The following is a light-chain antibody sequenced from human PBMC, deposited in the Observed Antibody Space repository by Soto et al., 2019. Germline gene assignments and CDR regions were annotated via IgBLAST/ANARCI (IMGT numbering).Light chain of an antibody. CDR1: SSDVGSYNL. CDR3: CSYAGSSTFVV. J-gene: IGLJ2*01. V-gene: IGLV2-23*03. Sequence: QSALTQPASVSGSPGQSITISSTGTSSDVGSYNLVSWYQQHPGKAPKLMIYEGSKRPSGVSNRFSGSKSGNTASLTISGLQAEDEADYYCCSYAGSSTFVVFGGGTKVTV. CDR2: EGS.